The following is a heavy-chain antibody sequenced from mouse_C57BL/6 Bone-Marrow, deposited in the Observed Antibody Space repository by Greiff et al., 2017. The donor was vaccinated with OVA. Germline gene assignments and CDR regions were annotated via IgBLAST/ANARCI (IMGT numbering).Heavy chain of an antibody. V-gene: IGHV1-39*01. J-gene: IGHJ1*03. CDR1: GYSFTDYN. Sequence: EVQGVESGPELVKPGASVKISCKASGYSFTDYNMNWVKQSHGKSLEWIGVINPNYGTTNYNQKFKGKATLTVDQSSSTAYMQLNSLTSEDSAVYYCIAYWYFDVWGTGTTVTVSA. CDR3: IAYWYFDV. CDR2: INPNYGTT.